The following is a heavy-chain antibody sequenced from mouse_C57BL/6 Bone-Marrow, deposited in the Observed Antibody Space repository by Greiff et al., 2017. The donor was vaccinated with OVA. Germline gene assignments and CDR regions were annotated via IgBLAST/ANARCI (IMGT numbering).Heavy chain of an antibody. V-gene: IGHV1-59*01. CDR3: AREEDYYGSSYYCDY. D-gene: IGHD1-1*01. CDR1: GYTFTSCW. CDR2: IDPSDSYT. Sequence: QVQLQQPGAELVRPGTSVKLSCKASGYTFTSCWMHWVKQRPGQGLEWIGVIDPSDSYTNYTPKFKGKATLTVDTSSSTAYMQLSSLTSEDSAVYYCAREEDYYGSSYYCDYWGQGTTLTVSA. J-gene: IGHJ2*01.